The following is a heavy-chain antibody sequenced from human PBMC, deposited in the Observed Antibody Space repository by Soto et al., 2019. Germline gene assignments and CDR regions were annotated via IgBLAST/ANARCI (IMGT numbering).Heavy chain of an antibody. CDR3: ARAYSYIYY. D-gene: IGHD4-4*01. CDR1: GFTFSTYW. Sequence: WWSLRLSCAASGFTFSTYWMSWGRQAPGKGPEWVANIKGDGSEKNYGDSVKGRFTVSRDNAKNSLYLQMNSLGAEDTAVYYCARAYSYIYYWGQGALVTVSS. V-gene: IGHV3-7*04. CDR2: IKGDGSEK. J-gene: IGHJ4*02.